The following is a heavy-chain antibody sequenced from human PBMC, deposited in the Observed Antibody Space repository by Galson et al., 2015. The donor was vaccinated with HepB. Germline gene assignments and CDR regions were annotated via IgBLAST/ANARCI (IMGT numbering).Heavy chain of an antibody. Sequence: SLTCTVSGGSISSYYWSWIRQPPGKGLEWIGYIYYSGSTNYNPSLKSRVTISVDTSKNQFSLKLSSVTAADTAVYYCARETGYCSSTSYYVGLDAFDIWGQGTMVTVSS. CDR3: ARETGYCSSTSYYVGLDAFDI. CDR2: IYYSGST. D-gene: IGHD2-2*01. CDR1: GGSISSYY. J-gene: IGHJ3*02. V-gene: IGHV4-59*01.